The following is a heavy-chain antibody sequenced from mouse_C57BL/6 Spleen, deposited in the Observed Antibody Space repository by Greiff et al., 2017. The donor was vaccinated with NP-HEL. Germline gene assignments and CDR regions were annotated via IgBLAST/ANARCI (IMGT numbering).Heavy chain of an antibody. Sequence: QVQLQQPGAELVRPGSSVKLSCKASGYTFTSYWMHWVKQRPIQGLEWIGNIDTSDSETHYNQKFKDKATLTVDKSSSTAYMQLSSLTSADCAVYYCARDGNYHWAMDYWGQGTSVTVSS. CDR3: ARDGNYHWAMDY. V-gene: IGHV1-52*01. CDR1: GYTFTSYW. D-gene: IGHD2-1*01. CDR2: IDTSDSET. J-gene: IGHJ4*01.